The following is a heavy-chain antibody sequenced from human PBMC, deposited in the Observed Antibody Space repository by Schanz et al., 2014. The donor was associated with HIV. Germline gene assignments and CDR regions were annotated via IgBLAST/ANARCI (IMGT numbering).Heavy chain of an antibody. Sequence: VQLLESGGGLVLSGRSLRLSCEVSGFSFSNFGMHWVRQAPGKGLEWVAFISYDGSAQYEDSLKGRFFISRDYSKNTLYLQMNSLRTDDTAVYYCAKDLAGEDLLLFHFVIHYWGQGALVTVSS. CDR2: ISYDGSA. CDR1: GFSFSNFG. J-gene: IGHJ4*02. D-gene: IGHD2-21*02. V-gene: IGHV3-30*18. CDR3: AKDLAGEDLLLFHFVIHY.